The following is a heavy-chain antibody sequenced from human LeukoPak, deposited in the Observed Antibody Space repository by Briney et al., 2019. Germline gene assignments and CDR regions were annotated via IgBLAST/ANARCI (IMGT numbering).Heavy chain of an antibody. Sequence: GRSLRLSCAASGFTFSSYGMHWVRQAPGKGLEWVAVIWYDGSNKYYADSVKGRFTISRDNSKNTLYLQMNSLRAEDTAVYYCAKPRNYYGSEYYFDYWGQGTLVTVSS. V-gene: IGHV3-33*06. CDR3: AKPRNYYGSEYYFDY. CDR2: IWYDGSNK. J-gene: IGHJ4*02. D-gene: IGHD3-22*01. CDR1: GFTFSSYG.